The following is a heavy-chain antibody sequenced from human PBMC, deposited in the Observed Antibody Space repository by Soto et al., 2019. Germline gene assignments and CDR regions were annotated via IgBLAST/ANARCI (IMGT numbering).Heavy chain of an antibody. Sequence: GASVKVSCKASGYTFTSYGISRVRQAPGQGLEWMGWISAYNGNTNYAQKLQGRVTMTTDTSTSTAYMELRSLRSDDTAVYYCARDDYYGSGTYGYYYYMDVWGKGTTVTVSS. J-gene: IGHJ6*03. CDR3: ARDDYYGSGTYGYYYYMDV. CDR1: GYTFTSYG. V-gene: IGHV1-18*01. D-gene: IGHD3-10*01. CDR2: ISAYNGNT.